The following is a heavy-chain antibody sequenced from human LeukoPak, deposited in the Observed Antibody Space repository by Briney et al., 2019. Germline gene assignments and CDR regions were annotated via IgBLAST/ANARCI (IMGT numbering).Heavy chain of an antibody. J-gene: IGHJ5*02. CDR1: GGSIRSYYY. CDR3: ARHYGP. D-gene: IGHD3-10*01. V-gene: IGHV4-39*01. Sequence: SETLSLTCTVSGGSIRSYYYWGWIRQPPGKGLEWIGSIYDSGSTYYNPSLKSRVTISVGTSKNQFSLKLNSVTAADTAVYYCARHYGPWGQGTLVTVSS. CDR2: IYDSGST.